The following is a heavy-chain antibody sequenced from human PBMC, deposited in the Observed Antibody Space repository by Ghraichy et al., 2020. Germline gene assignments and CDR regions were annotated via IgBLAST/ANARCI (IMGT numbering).Heavy chain of an antibody. V-gene: IGHV1-8*02. CDR1: GYTFTSYD. Sequence: ASVKVSCKASGYTFTSYDINWVRQATGQGLEWMGWMNPNSGNTGYAQKFQGRVTMTRNTSISTAYMELSSLRSEDTAVYYCARGLPWSGYYPFDYWGQGTLVTVSS. CDR2: MNPNSGNT. CDR3: ARGLPWSGYYPFDY. D-gene: IGHD3-3*01. J-gene: IGHJ4*02.